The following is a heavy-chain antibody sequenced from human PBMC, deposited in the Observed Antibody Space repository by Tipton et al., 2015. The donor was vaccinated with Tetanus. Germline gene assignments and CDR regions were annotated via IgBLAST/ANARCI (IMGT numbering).Heavy chain of an antibody. V-gene: IGHV4-59*07. CDR3: ASRYGSGSDDAFDI. Sequence: TLSLTCTVSGGSISSYYWSWIRQPPGKGLEWIGYIYYNGSTNYNPSLKSRVTISVDTSKNQFSLKLSSVTAADTAVYYCASRYGSGSDDAFDIWGQGTMVTVSS. J-gene: IGHJ3*02. D-gene: IGHD3-10*01. CDR1: GGSISSYY. CDR2: IYYNGST.